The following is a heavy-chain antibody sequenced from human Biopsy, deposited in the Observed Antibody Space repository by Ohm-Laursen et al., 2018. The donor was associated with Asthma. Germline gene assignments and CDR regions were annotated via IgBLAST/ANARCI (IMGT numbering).Heavy chain of an antibody. D-gene: IGHD6-6*01. CDR2: ITGSGGFT. V-gene: IGHV3-23*01. Sequence: SLRLSCTASGFTFSNYAMSWVRQAPGKGLEWVSSITGSGGFTYYADSVKGRFTTSRDNSKNTLYLQMNSLRAEDTAVYYCARKIAARGGMGVWGQGTTVTVSS. J-gene: IGHJ6*02. CDR1: GFTFSNYA. CDR3: ARKIAARGGMGV.